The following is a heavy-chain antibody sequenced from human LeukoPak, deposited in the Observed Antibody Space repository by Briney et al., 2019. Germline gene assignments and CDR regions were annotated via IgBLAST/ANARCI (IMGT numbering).Heavy chain of an antibody. CDR2: IYHSGST. V-gene: IGHV4-31*03. J-gene: IGHJ6*03. D-gene: IGHD4-23*01. CDR3: ARGNYGGNPYYYYYYYMDV. CDR1: GGSISSGGYY. Sequence: SETLSLTCTVSGGSISSGGYYWSWIRQHPGKGLEWIGYIYHSGSTYYNPSLKSRVTISVDRSKNQFSLKLSSVTAADTAVYYCARGNYGGNPYYYYYYYMDVWGKGTTVTVSS.